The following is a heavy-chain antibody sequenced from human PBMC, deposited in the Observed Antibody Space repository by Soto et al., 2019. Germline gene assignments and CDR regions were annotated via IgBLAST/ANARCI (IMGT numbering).Heavy chain of an antibody. CDR3: ARSIAAPFWGPGYQTDY. D-gene: IGHD6-13*01. Sequence: SETLSLTCTVSGGSISSSSYYWGWIRQPPGKGLEWIGSIYYSGSTYYNPSLKSRVTISVDTSKNQFSLKLSSVTAADTAVYYCARSIAAPFWGPGYQTDYWGQGTLVTVSS. V-gene: IGHV4-39*01. CDR2: IYYSGST. J-gene: IGHJ4*02. CDR1: GGSISSSSYY.